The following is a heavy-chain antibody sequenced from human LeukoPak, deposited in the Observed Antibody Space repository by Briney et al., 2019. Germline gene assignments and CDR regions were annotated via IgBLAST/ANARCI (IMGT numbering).Heavy chain of an antibody. CDR1: GFTSSSYA. CDR3: AKAPSSLGAFDI. CDR2: ISGSGGST. Sequence: GGSLRLSCAASGFTSSSYAMSWVRQAPGKGLEWVSAISGSGGSTFYADSVKGRFTISRDNSKNTLYLQMNSLRAEDTAVYYCAKAPSSLGAFDIWGQGTMVTVSS. J-gene: IGHJ3*02. V-gene: IGHV3-23*01. D-gene: IGHD3-16*01.